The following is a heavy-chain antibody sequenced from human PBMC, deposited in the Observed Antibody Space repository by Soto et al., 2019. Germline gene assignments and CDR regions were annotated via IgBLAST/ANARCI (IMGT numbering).Heavy chain of an antibody. V-gene: IGHV3-23*01. CDR3: ARDQAAGGTISRYFQD. J-gene: IGHJ1*01. Sequence: EVQLLESGGGLVQPEGSLRLSCEASGFTFSSYAMSWVRQGPGKGLEWVSGISGGGSTTYYADSVKGRFTISRDNSKNTLYLQVNSLRAEDTAVYYCARDQAAGGTISRYFQDWGQGTLVTVSS. CDR2: ISGGGSTT. CDR1: GFTFSSYA. D-gene: IGHD6-13*01.